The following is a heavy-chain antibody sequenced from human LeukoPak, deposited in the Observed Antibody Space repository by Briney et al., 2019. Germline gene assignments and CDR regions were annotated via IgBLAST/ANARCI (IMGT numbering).Heavy chain of an antibody. V-gene: IGHV1-69*01. CDR1: GGTFSSYA. CDR3: ARDPRSSYDILTGYYIANWFDP. D-gene: IGHD3-9*01. CDR2: IIPIFGTA. J-gene: IGHJ5*02. Sequence: PGGSLRLSCAASGGTFSSYAISWVRQAPGQGLEWMGGIIPIFGTANYAQKFQGRVTITADESTSTAYMELSSLRSEDTAVYYCARDPRSSYDILTGYYIANWFDPWGQGTLVTVSS.